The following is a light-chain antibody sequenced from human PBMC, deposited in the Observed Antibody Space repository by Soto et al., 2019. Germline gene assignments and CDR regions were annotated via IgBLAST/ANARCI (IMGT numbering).Light chain of an antibody. Sequence: EIVLTQSPGTLSLSPGERATLSCRASQSVSSSYLAWYQQKPGQAPRLLIYGASSRATGIPDRFSGSGSGTDFPLTISRLEPEDFAVYYCQKYGSSSYTFGKGTKLEI. J-gene: IGKJ2*01. CDR1: QSVSSSY. CDR2: GAS. CDR3: QKYGSSSYT. V-gene: IGKV3-20*01.